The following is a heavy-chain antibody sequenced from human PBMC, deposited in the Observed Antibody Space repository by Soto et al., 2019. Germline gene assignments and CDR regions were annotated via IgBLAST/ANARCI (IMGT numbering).Heavy chain of an antibody. D-gene: IGHD6-19*01. V-gene: IGHV1-3*01. CDR3: ARHGAVAGDSNFDY. CDR2: INAGNGNI. CDR1: GYTFTSSA. J-gene: IGHJ4*02. Sequence: ASVKVSCKASGYTFTSSAIHWVRQAPGQGLEWMGWINAGNGNIKHSQKFQHRVTITRDTSASTAYMELSSLRLEDTAVYYCARHGAVAGDSNFDYWGQGTPVTVSS.